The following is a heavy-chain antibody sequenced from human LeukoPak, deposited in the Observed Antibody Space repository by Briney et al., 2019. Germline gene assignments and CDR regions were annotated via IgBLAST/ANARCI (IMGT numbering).Heavy chain of an antibody. Sequence: SVKVSCKASGGTFSSYAISWVRQAPGQGLEWMGGIIPIFGTANYAQKFQGRVTITADESTSTAYMELSSLRSEDTAVYYCARASADIVVVPAANYYGMDVWGQGATVTVSS. CDR2: IIPIFGTA. CDR3: ARASADIVVVPAANYYGMDV. V-gene: IGHV1-69*13. D-gene: IGHD2-2*01. J-gene: IGHJ6*02. CDR1: GGTFSSYA.